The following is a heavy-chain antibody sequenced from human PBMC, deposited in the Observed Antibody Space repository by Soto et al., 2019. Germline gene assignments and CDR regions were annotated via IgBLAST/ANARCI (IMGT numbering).Heavy chain of an antibody. D-gene: IGHD2-15*01. V-gene: IGHV1-69*13. J-gene: IGHJ5*02. CDR3: ARLGGRAKNWFDP. CDR1: GGTFSSYA. Sequence: SVKVSCKASGGTFSSYAISWVRQAPGQGLEWMGGIIPIFGTANYAQKFQGRVTITADGSTSTAYMELSSLRSEDTAVYYCARLGGRAKNWFDPWGQGTLVTVSS. CDR2: IIPIFGTA.